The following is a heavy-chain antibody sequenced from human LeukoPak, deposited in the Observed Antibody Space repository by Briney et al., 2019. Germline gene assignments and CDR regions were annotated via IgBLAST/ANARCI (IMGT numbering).Heavy chain of an antibody. Sequence: GGSLRLSCAASGFTFSSYAMSWVRQAPGKGLEWVSAISGSGGSTYYADSVKGRFTISRDNSKNTLYLQTNSLRAEDTAVYYCAKDSGKLLGAFDIWGQGTMVTVSS. V-gene: IGHV3-23*01. D-gene: IGHD1-26*01. J-gene: IGHJ3*02. CDR3: AKDSGKLLGAFDI. CDR1: GFTFSSYA. CDR2: ISGSGGST.